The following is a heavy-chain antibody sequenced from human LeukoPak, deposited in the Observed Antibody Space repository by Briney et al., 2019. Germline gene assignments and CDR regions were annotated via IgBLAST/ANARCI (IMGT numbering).Heavy chain of an antibody. CDR1: GCSWSSCG. V-gene: IGHV1-69*04. CDR3: ARHPTPTSHEYYYDSSGYSDD. Sequence: SVKVSCKGAGCSWSSCGISWVWLAHGQGLEWMGRVITILGIANSTQKFQRRVTIPADKATSTPYMELSSLRSEDTAVYHRARHPTPTSHEYYYDSSGYSDDWGQGTLVTAYS. CDR2: VITILGIA. D-gene: IGHD3-22*01. J-gene: IGHJ4*02.